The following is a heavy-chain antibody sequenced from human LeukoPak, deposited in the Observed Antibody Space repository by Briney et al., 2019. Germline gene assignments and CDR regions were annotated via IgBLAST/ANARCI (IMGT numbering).Heavy chain of an antibody. Sequence: KAAETLSLTCTVSGGSISSSSYYWGWIRQPPWKGLEWIGSVYYSGSTYYNPSLKSRVTISVDTSKNQFSLKLSSVTAADTAVYYCARHTAWALVYSSSSPPDYWGQGTLVTVSS. D-gene: IGHD6-6*01. CDR2: VYYSGST. CDR1: GGSISSSSYY. J-gene: IGHJ4*02. V-gene: IGHV4-39*01. CDR3: ARHTAWALVYSSSSPPDY.